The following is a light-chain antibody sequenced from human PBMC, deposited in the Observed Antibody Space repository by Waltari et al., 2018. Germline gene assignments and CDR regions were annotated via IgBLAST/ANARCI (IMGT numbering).Light chain of an antibody. CDR3: SSHTSSSTRVV. J-gene: IGLJ3*02. CDR2: DVS. CDR1: RRVGGGYYY. V-gene: IGLV2-14*03. Sequence: QSALPQPAPVSGSPGQSITLSCTGTRRVGGGYYYVPWYPQYPGKAPKLKIYDVSNRPSGVSNRFSGSKSGNTASLTISGLQAEDEADYYCSSHTSSSTRVVFGGGTKLTVL.